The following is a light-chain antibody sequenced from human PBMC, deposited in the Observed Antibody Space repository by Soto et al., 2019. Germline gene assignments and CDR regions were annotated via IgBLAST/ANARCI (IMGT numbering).Light chain of an antibody. CDR3: QQYYTTPFT. Sequence: DIVMTQSPDSLAVSLGERATINCKSSQSVLYSPDSKDYLAWYQQRPGQPPELLIYWASTRESGVPDRFSGSGSETDFTLTISSLQAEDVAVYYCQQYYTTPFTFGPGTRLEIK. J-gene: IGKJ3*01. CDR1: QSVLYSPDSKDY. V-gene: IGKV4-1*01. CDR2: WAS.